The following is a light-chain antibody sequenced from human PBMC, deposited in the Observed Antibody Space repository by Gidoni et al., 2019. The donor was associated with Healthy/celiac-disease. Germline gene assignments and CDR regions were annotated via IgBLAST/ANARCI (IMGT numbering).Light chain of an antibody. J-gene: IGKJ2*01. CDR1: QSVLYSSNNKNY. CDR3: QQYYSTPYT. Sequence: DILTTPPPDYLAVSLGERATINSKSSQSVLYSSNNKNYLAWYQQKPGQPPKLLIYWASTLESGVPDRFSGSGSGTDFTLTISSLQAEDVAVYYCQQYYSTPYTFGQGTKLEIK. V-gene: IGKV4-1*01. CDR2: WAS.